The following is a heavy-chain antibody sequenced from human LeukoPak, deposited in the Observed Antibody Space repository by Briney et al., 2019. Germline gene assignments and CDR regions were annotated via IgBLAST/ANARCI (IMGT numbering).Heavy chain of an antibody. CDR1: GYSLSSGYY. D-gene: IGHD6-13*01. CDR3: ARQGGSSSPYYYYYMDV. Sequence: PSETLSLTCAVSGYSLSSGYYWGAFRQPPGKGLEWIGGMYHSGSTYYNPSLKSRVTISVDTSKNQFSLKLSSVTAADTAVYYCARQGGSSSPYYYYYMDVRGKGTTVTVSS. J-gene: IGHJ6*03. V-gene: IGHV4-38-2*01. CDR2: MYHSGST.